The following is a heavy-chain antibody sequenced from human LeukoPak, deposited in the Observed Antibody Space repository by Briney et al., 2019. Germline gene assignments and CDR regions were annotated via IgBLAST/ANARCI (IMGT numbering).Heavy chain of an antibody. Sequence: SQTLSLTCAISGDSVSSNSVPWNWIRQSPSRGLEWLGRTYYRSTWYNGYAVSVRSLTTINPDSPKNQLSLQLNSVTPEDTAVYYCARGFLKSGFDYWGQGALVTVSS. V-gene: IGHV6-1*01. CDR3: ARGFLKSGFDY. CDR1: GDSVSSNSVP. CDR2: TYYRSTWYN. J-gene: IGHJ4*02. D-gene: IGHD3-3*01.